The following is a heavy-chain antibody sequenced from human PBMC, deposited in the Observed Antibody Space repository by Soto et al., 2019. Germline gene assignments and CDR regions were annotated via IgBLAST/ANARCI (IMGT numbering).Heavy chain of an antibody. CDR2: ISGSGGNT. CDR3: ANGVDYYDSSGSLGY. J-gene: IGHJ4*02. Sequence: VGSLRLSCAASGFTFSSYAMSWVRQAPGQGLEWVSAISGSGGNTYYADSVKGRFTISRDNSKNTLYLQMNSLRAEDTAVYYCANGVDYYDSSGSLGYWGQGTMVTVSP. V-gene: IGHV3-23*01. CDR1: GFTFSSYA. D-gene: IGHD3-22*01.